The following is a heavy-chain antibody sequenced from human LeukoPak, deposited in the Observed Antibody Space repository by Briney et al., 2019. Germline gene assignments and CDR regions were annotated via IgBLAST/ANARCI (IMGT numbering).Heavy chain of an antibody. D-gene: IGHD3-22*01. CDR1: GFTFSSYA. J-gene: IGHJ3*02. Sequence: PGGSLRLSCAASGFTFSSYAMSWVRQAPGKGLEWVSAISGSRGSTYYADSVKGRFTISRDNSKNTLYLQMNSLRAEDTAVYYCAKEVVYYDSSGNDACDIWGQGTMVTVSS. CDR2: ISGSRGST. V-gene: IGHV3-23*01. CDR3: AKEVVYYDSSGNDACDI.